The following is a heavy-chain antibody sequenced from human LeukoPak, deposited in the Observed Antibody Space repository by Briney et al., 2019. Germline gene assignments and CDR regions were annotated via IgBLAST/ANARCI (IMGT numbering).Heavy chain of an antibody. D-gene: IGHD3-22*01. J-gene: IGHJ4*02. CDR2: ISYDGSNK. V-gene: IGHV3-30-3*01. CDR3: ARDGGTMIVVVTMYYFDY. CDR1: GFTFSSYA. Sequence: GGSLRLSCAASGFTFSSYAMHWVRQAPGKGLEWVAVISYDGSNKYYADSVKGRFTISRDNSKNTLYLQMNSLRAEDTAVYYCARDGGTMIVVVTMYYFDYWGQGTLATVSS.